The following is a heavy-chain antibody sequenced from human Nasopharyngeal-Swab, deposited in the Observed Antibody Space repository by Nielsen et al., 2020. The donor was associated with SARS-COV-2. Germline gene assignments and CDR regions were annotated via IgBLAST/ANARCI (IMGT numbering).Heavy chain of an antibody. CDR1: GFTFSSYW. V-gene: IGHV3-7*05. CDR2: IKQDGSEK. Sequence: GESLKISCAASGFTFSSYWMSWVRQAPGKGLEWVANIKQDGSEKYYVDSMKGRFTISRDNAKNSLYLQMNSLRAEDTAVYYCARVSTAKGWIFDYWGQGTLVTVSS. D-gene: IGHD5-18*01. CDR3: ARVSTAKGWIFDY. J-gene: IGHJ4*02.